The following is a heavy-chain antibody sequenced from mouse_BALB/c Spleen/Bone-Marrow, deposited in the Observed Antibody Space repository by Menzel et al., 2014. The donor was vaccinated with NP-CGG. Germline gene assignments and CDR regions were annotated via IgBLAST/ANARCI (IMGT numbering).Heavy chain of an antibody. CDR1: GFTFSSYA. CDR2: ISSGGSDT. J-gene: IGHJ4*01. D-gene: IGHD3-2*02. V-gene: IGHV5-9-3*01. CDR3: ARHSDLRASMDY. Sequence: EVMLVESGGGLVKPGGSLKLSCTTSGFTFSSYAMSWVRQTPEKRLEWVAVISSGGSDTYYPDSVKGRFTVSRDNAKNTLYLQMSSLRSEDTALYYCARHSDLRASMDYWGQGTSVTVSS.